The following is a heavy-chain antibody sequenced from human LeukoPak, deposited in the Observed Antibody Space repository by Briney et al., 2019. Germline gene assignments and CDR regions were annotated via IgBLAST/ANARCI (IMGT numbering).Heavy chain of an antibody. Sequence: KPSETLSLTCTVSGGSISSGDYYWSWIRQPPGKGLEWIGYIYYSGSTYYNPSLKSRVTISVDTSKNQFSLKLSSVTAADTAVYYCARAGNQLLYFPYFDYWGQGTLVTVSS. CDR3: ARAGNQLLYFPYFDY. CDR1: GGSISSGDYY. CDR2: IYYSGST. J-gene: IGHJ4*02. V-gene: IGHV4-30-4*01. D-gene: IGHD2-2*02.